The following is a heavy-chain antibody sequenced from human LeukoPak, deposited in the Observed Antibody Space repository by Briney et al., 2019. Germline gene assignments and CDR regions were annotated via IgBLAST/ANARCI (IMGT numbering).Heavy chain of an antibody. CDR1: GFTVSSNY. D-gene: IGHD3-22*01. J-gene: IGHJ4*02. V-gene: IGHV3-53*01. CDR3: ARGPGRYYDSSGYYYY. Sequence: GGSLRLSCAASGFTVSSNYMSWVRQAPGKGLEWVSVIYSGGSTYYADSVKGRFTISRDNSKNTLYLQMNSLRAEDTAVYYCARGPGRYYDSSGYYYYWGQGTLVTVSS. CDR2: IYSGGST.